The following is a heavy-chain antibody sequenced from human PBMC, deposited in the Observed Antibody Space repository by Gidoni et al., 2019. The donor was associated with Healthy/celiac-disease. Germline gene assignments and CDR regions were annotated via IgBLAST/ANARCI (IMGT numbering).Heavy chain of an antibody. J-gene: IGHJ4*02. CDR1: GGSFSGYY. Sequence: QVQLQQWGAGLLKPSETLSLTCAVYGGSFSGYYWSWIRQPPGKGLEWIGEINHSGSTNYNPSLKSRVTISVDTSKNQFSLKLSSVTAADTAVYYCARGLIAAAGRTYYFDYWGQGTLVTVSS. CDR2: INHSGST. CDR3: ARGLIAAAGRTYYFDY. V-gene: IGHV4-34*01. D-gene: IGHD6-13*01.